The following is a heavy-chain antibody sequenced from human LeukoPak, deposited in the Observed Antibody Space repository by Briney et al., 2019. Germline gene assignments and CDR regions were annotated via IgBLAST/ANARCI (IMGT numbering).Heavy chain of an antibody. J-gene: IGHJ4*02. V-gene: IGHV3-21*01. D-gene: IGHD3-16*01. Sequence: GGSLRLSCAASGFTFSSYYTNWVRQAPGKGLEWVSSISRSGNYTYYADSVKGRFTISRDNARNSLYLQMNSLRAEDTAVYYCTRVSYADGGYFDYWGQGTLVTVSS. CDR1: GFTFSSYY. CDR3: TRVSYADGGYFDY. CDR2: ISRSGNYT.